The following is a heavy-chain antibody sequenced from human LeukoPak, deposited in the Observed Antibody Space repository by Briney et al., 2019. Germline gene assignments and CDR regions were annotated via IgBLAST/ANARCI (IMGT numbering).Heavy chain of an antibody. D-gene: IGHD2-15*01. Sequence: PGRSLRLSCAASGFIFSSYGMHWVRQAPGKGLEWVAIIWDDGSNKYYADSVKGRFIISRDNSKNMLYLQMNSLRVEDTAVYYCAKGPETRYYIDVWGKGTTVTVSS. CDR3: AKGPETRYYIDV. CDR1: GFIFSSYG. V-gene: IGHV3-33*06. J-gene: IGHJ6*03. CDR2: IWDDGSNK.